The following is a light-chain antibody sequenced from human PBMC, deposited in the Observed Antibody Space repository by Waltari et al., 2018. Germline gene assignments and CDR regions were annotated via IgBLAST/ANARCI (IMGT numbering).Light chain of an antibody. CDR3: QQYNNWPPGYT. Sequence: EVVLTQSPATLSLSPGERATLSCRASHSISKFLAWYQQRPGQAPRLLIYDASDRPPGIPARFSGSGSGTDFTLTISSLEPEDFAVYYCQQYNNWPPGYTFGQGTKLEI. V-gene: IGKV3-11*01. CDR2: DAS. CDR1: HSISKF. J-gene: IGKJ2*01.